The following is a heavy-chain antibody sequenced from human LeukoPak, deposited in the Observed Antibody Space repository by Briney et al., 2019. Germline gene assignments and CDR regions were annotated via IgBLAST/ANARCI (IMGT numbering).Heavy chain of an antibody. Sequence: SVKVSCEASGGTFSSYGISWVRQAPGQGLEWMGRIIPIFGTANYGQNFQGRVTITADTSTSTAYMELSSLRSEESAVYYCARTNYYDSSGYQGAGTYYYGMDVWGQGTTVTVSS. CDR3: ARTNYYDSSGYQGAGTYYYGMDV. CDR2: IIPIFGTA. J-gene: IGHJ6*02. CDR1: GGTFSSYG. V-gene: IGHV1-69*06. D-gene: IGHD3-22*01.